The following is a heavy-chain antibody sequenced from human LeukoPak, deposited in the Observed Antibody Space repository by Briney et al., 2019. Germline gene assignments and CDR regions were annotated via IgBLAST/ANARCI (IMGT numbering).Heavy chain of an antibody. CDR3: ARGSVWFGELLYYFDY. Sequence: PGGSLRLSCAASGFTLSSYAMSWVRQAPGKGLEWVSAISASGGSTYYADSVKGRFTISRDNSKNTLYLQMNSLRAEDTAVYYCARGSVWFGELLYYFDYWGQGTLVTVSS. J-gene: IGHJ4*02. CDR2: ISASGGST. CDR1: GFTLSSYA. V-gene: IGHV3-23*01. D-gene: IGHD3-10*01.